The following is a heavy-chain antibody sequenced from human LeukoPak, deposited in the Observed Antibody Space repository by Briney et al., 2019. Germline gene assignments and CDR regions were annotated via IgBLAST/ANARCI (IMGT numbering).Heavy chain of an antibody. Sequence: GGSLRLSCAASGFTFSSYAMSWVRQAPGKGLEWVSAISGSGGSTYYADSVKGRFTISRDNSKNTLYLQMNSLRAEDTAVYYCAKVGVRSYRNFGSSEFDYWGQGTLVTVSS. D-gene: IGHD1-26*01. CDR2: ISGSGGST. V-gene: IGHV3-23*01. CDR1: GFTFSSYA. CDR3: AKVGVRSYRNFGSSEFDY. J-gene: IGHJ4*02.